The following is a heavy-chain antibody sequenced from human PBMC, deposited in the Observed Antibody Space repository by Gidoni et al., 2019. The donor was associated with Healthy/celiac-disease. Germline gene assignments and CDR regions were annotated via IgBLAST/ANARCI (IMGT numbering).Heavy chain of an antibody. V-gene: IGHV3-21*01. CDR1: GCTFRSNR. CDR3: ARDGFCSSTSCYLRWFDP. Sequence: EVQLVEAGGSLGKPGGSLRPACAVTGCTFRSNRMHWVRQAPGQGLGWVSSVRCTSSYIYYSVSVKGPFTISSANAKNSLYLQLYRLRAEDTAVYYCARDGFCSSTSCYLRWFDPWGQGTLVTVSS. CDR2: VRCTSSYI. D-gene: IGHD2-2*03. J-gene: IGHJ5*02.